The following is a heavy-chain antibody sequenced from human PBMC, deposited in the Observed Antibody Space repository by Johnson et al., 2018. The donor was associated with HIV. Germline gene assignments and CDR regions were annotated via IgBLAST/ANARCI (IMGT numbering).Heavy chain of an antibody. D-gene: IGHD6-6*01. CDR1: GFTFSDYY. CDR2: IRGSTLMI. CDR3: ARVSSIAALWDAFDI. V-gene: IGHV3-11*01. J-gene: IGHJ3*02. Sequence: QVQLVESGGGLVQPGGSLRLSCTASGFTFSDYYMSWIRQAPGKGLEWVSYIRGSTLMINYANSVKGRFTISRDNAKKSLYRQKNSLRAEDTALDYCARVSSIAALWDAFDIWGQGTMVTVSS.